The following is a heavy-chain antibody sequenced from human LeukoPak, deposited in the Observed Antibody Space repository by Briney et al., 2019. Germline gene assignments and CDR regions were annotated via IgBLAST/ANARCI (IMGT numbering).Heavy chain of an antibody. CDR2: IYYSGST. CDR1: GGSISSSSYY. J-gene: IGHJ4*02. CDR3: ASIPGGPWYSSSWYPFDY. D-gene: IGHD6-13*01. Sequence: SETLFLTCTVSGGSISSSSYYWGWIRQPPGKGLEWIGSIYYSGSTYYNPSLKSRVTISVDTSKNQFSLKLSSVTAADTAVYYCASIPGGPWYSSSWYPFDYWGQGTLVTVSS. V-gene: IGHV4-39*01.